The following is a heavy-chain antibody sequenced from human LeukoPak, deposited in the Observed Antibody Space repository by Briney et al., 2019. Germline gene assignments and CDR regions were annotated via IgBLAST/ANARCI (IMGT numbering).Heavy chain of an antibody. V-gene: IGHV3-74*01. Sequence: GGSLRLSCAGSGFTFSSYWMHWVRQVPGKGLVWVSRINSDGSSTSYADSVKGRFTISRDNAKNTLYLQMNSLRAEDTAVYYCARRFYYYYMDVWGKGTTVTVSS. CDR2: INSDGSST. CDR3: ARRFYYYYMDV. CDR1: GFTFSSYW. J-gene: IGHJ6*03.